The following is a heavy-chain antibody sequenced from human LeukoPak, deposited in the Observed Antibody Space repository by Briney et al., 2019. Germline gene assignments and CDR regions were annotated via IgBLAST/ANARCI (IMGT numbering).Heavy chain of an antibody. Sequence: SQTLSLTCAVSGGSISSGAYSWSWIRQPPRKGLEWIGYVYYSGGTYYNPSLKSRVTISVDTSKNQFSLKLSSVTAADTAVYYCARGGTMVRGEDWFDPWGQGTLVTVSS. CDR1: GGSISSGAYS. CDR2: VYYSGGT. CDR3: ARGGTMVRGEDWFDP. J-gene: IGHJ5*02. D-gene: IGHD3-10*01. V-gene: IGHV4-30-4*07.